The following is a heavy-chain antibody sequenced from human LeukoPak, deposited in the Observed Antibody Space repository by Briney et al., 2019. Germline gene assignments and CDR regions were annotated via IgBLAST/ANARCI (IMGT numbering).Heavy chain of an antibody. V-gene: IGHV4-38-2*02. CDR1: GYSISSGYY. CDR2: IYHSGST. J-gene: IGHJ4*02. CDR3: ARRSLYDILTGYYNGGSSFFDY. D-gene: IGHD3-9*01. Sequence: SETLSLTCTVSGYSISSGYYWGWIRQPPGKGLEWIGSIYHSGSTYYNPSLKSRVTISVDTSKNQFSLKLSSVTAADTAVYYCARRSLYDILTGYYNGGSSFFDYWGQGTLVTVSS.